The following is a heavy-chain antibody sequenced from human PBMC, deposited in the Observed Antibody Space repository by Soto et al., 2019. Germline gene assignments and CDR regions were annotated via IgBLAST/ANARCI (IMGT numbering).Heavy chain of an antibody. D-gene: IGHD3-22*01. CDR3: ARQAYYYDSSYYDASDI. CDR1: GFTFSSYE. CDR2: ISSSGSTI. Sequence: GSLRLSCAASGFTFSSYEKNWDRQAPGKGLEWVSYISSSGSTIDYADSVKGRFTISRDNAKNSLYLQINSLRAEDTAVYYCARQAYYYDSSYYDASDISGQWTIVT. V-gene: IGHV3-48*03. J-gene: IGHJ3*02.